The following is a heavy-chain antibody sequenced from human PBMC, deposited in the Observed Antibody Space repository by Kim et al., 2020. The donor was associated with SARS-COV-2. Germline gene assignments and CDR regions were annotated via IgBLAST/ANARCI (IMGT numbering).Heavy chain of an antibody. V-gene: IGHV3-23*01. J-gene: IGHJ3*02. CDR3: AKSDSSSSSRAFDI. Sequence: AGSVKGRFTISRDNSKNTLYLQMNSLRAEDTAVYYCAKSDSSSSSRAFDIWGQGTMVTVSS. D-gene: IGHD6-6*01.